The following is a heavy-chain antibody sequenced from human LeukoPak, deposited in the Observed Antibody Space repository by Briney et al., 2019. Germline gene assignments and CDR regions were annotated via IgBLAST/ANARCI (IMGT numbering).Heavy chain of an antibody. V-gene: IGHV3-30*03. CDR3: ARVLRDYDSRAYDAFDI. Sequence: GGSLRLSCAASGFTISTYGMHWVRQAPGKGLEWVALTSYDGSDKYYADSVKGRFTISRDNSKNTLYLQMNSLRAEDTAVYYCARVLRDYDSRAYDAFDIWGQGTMVTVSS. D-gene: IGHD3-22*01. J-gene: IGHJ3*02. CDR2: TSYDGSDK. CDR1: GFTISTYG.